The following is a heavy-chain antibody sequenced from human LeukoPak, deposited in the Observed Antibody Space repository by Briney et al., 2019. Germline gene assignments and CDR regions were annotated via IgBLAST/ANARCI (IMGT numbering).Heavy chain of an antibody. CDR2: INPNSGGT. Sequence: GESLKISCKGSGYTFTGYYMHWVRQAPGQGLEWMGWINPNSGGTNYAQKFQGRVTMTRDTSISTAYMELSRLRSDDTAVYYCAREGEDIVVVVAAQNWFDPWGQGTLVTVSS. CDR1: GYTFTGYY. CDR3: AREGEDIVVVVAAQNWFDP. V-gene: IGHV1-2*02. D-gene: IGHD2-15*01. J-gene: IGHJ5*02.